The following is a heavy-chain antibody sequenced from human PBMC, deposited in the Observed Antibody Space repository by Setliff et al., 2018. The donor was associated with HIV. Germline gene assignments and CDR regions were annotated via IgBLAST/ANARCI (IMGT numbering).Heavy chain of an antibody. J-gene: IGHJ4*02. CDR1: GFTFTTYP. CDR2: ISGDGGDT. CDR3: ARQAHPRGYYGSAGLFDY. Sequence: GGSLRLSCVASGFTFTTYPMSWVRQAPGKGLEWVSAISGDGGDTAYADSLKGRFTISRDTSKNTLHLHMNSLSAEDTAVYYCARQAHPRGYYGSAGLFDYWGQGTPVTVS. V-gene: IGHV3-23*01. D-gene: IGHD3-22*01.